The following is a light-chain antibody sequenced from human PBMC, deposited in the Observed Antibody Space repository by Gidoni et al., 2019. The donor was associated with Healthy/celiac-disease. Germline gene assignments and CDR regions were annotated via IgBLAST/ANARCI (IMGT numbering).Light chain of an antibody. CDR3: QQRSKWYT. V-gene: IGKV3-11*01. Sequence: EIVLTQSPATLSLSPGERATLSCRASQSVSSYLAWYQQKPGQAPRLLIYDASNRATGIPARFSGSGSGTDFTLNISSLEPEDFAVYYCQQRSKWYTFGQGTKLESK. CDR2: DAS. CDR1: QSVSSY. J-gene: IGKJ2*01.